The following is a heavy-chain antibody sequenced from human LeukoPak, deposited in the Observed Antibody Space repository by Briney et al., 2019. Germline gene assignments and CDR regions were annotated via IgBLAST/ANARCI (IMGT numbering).Heavy chain of an antibody. CDR2: INPNSGGT. Sequence: ASVKVSCKASGYTFTGYYMHWVRQAPGQGLEWMGWINPNSGGTNYAQKFQGRVTMTRDTSTSTAYMELRSLRSDDTAVYYCARDSWIFTGYSVDYWGQGTLVTVSS. D-gene: IGHD3-9*01. V-gene: IGHV1-2*02. CDR1: GYTFTGYY. CDR3: ARDSWIFTGYSVDY. J-gene: IGHJ4*02.